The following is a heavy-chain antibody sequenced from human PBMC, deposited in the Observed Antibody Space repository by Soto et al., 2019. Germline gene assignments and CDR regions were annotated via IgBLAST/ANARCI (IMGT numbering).Heavy chain of an antibody. CDR2: IVVGSGNT. J-gene: IGHJ6*02. CDR1: GFTFTSSA. V-gene: IGHV1-58*01. CDR3: AADLTYYYGMDG. Sequence: SVKVSCKASGFTFTSSAVQWVRQARGQRLEWIGWIVVGSGNTNYAQKFQERVTITRDMSTSTAYMELSSLRSEDTAVYYCAADLTYYYGMDGWGQGTTVTVSS. D-gene: IGHD2-21*02.